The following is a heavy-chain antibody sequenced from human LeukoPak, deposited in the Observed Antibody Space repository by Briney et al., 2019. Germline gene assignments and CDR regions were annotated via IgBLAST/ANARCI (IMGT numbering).Heavy chain of an antibody. CDR2: IYYSGST. CDR3: ARQDGSGSYAFDI. J-gene: IGHJ3*02. V-gene: IGHV4-59*08. D-gene: IGHD3-10*01. Sequence: NPSETLSLTCTVSGGSISSYYWSWIRQPPGEGLEWIGYIYYSGSTNYNPSLKSRVSISVDTSKNQFSLKLSSVTAADTAVYYCARQDGSGSYAFDIWGQGTMVTVSS. CDR1: GGSISSYY.